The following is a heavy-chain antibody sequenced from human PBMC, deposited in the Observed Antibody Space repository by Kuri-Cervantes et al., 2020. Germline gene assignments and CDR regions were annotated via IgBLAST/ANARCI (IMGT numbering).Heavy chain of an antibody. CDR3: VRGGAAHALQH. Sequence: LRLSCAVSGYSISSSNWWGWIRQPPGKGLEWIGYIYYSGSTYYNPSLKSRVTMSVDTSKNQFSLKLSSVTAADTAVYYCVRGGAAHALQHWGQGTLVTVSS. CDR1: GYSISSSNW. CDR2: IYYSGST. J-gene: IGHJ1*01. V-gene: IGHV4-28*03. D-gene: IGHD2-15*01.